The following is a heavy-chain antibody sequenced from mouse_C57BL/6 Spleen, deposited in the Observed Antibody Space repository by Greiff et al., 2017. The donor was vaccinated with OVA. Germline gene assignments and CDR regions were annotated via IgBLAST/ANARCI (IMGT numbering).Heavy chain of an antibody. CDR3: ARYHGSSHWYFDV. Sequence: QVQLQQSGAELVKPGASVKISCKASGYAFSSYWMNWVKQRPGQGLEWIGQIYPGDGDTNYNGKFKGKATLTADKSSSTAYMQLSSLTSEDSAVYFCARYHGSSHWYFDVWGTGTTVTVSS. J-gene: IGHJ1*03. CDR1: GYAFSSYW. CDR2: IYPGDGDT. V-gene: IGHV1-80*01. D-gene: IGHD1-1*01.